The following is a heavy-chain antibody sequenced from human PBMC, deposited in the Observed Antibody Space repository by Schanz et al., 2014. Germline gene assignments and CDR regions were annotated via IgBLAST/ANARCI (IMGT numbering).Heavy chain of an antibody. J-gene: IGHJ4*02. CDR3: AKDGIMVQGVIWERYFDS. D-gene: IGHD3-10*01. V-gene: IGHV3-11*01. CDR1: GFTFSDYY. CDR2: ISNSGTTI. Sequence: VQLVESGGGLAQPGGSLRLSCAASGFTFSDYYMSWIRQAPGKGLEWVSYISNSGTTIYYADSVKGRFTISRDNAKNSLYLQMNSLRAEDTALYYCAKDGIMVQGVIWERYFDSWGQGTLVTVSS.